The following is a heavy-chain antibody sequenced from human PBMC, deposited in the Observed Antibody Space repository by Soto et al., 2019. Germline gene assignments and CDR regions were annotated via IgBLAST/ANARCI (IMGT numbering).Heavy chain of an antibody. Sequence: TLSLTCTVSGGSISSGGYYWSWIRQHPGKGLEWIGYIYYSGSTYYNPSLKSRVTISVDTSKNQFSLKLSSVTAADTAVYYCNIWFGERWFDPWGQGTLVTVSS. V-gene: IGHV4-31*03. CDR3: NIWFGERWFDP. CDR1: GGSISSGGYY. CDR2: IYYSGST. D-gene: IGHD3-10*01. J-gene: IGHJ5*02.